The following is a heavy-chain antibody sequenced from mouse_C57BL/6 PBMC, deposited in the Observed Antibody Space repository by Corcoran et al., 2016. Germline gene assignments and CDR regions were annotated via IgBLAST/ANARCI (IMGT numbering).Heavy chain of an antibody. Sequence: QIQLVQSGPELKKPGETVKISCKASGYTFTTYGMSWVKQAPGKGLKWMGWINTYSGVPTYADDFKGRFAFSLETSASTAYLQINNLKNEDTATYFCARTHYYGSSYPDYWGQGTTLTVPS. CDR3: ARTHYYGSSYPDY. D-gene: IGHD1-1*01. J-gene: IGHJ2*01. CDR1: GYTFTTYG. V-gene: IGHV9-3*01. CDR2: INTYSGVP.